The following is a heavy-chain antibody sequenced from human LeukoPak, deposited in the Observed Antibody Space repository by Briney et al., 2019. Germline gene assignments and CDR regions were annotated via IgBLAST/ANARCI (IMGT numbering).Heavy chain of an antibody. V-gene: IGHV4-59*01. CDR1: GDSISSYY. CDR2: IYHSGST. Sequence: PSETLSLTCTVSGDSISSYYWSWNRQPPGKGLEWIGYIYHSGSTNDNPSLKRRVTISADTSKDQFSLKLASVTAADTAVYYCATGYSSTWYYFDYWGQGTLVTVSS. CDR3: ATGYSSTWYYFDY. J-gene: IGHJ4*02. D-gene: IGHD6-13*01.